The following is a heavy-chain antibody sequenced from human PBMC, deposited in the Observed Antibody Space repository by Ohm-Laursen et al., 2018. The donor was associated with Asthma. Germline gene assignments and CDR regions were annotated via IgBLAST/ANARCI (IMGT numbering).Heavy chain of an antibody. D-gene: IGHD3-16*02. V-gene: IGHV3-9*01. CDR1: GFTFDDYA. Sequence: SLRLSCTASGFTFDDYAMHWVRQAPGKGLEWVSGISWNSGGIGYADSVKGRFTISRDNAKNSLYLQMNSLRAEDTALYYCAKGTKYDYIWGSYRNDAFDIWGQGTMVTVSS. CDR3: AKGTKYDYIWGSYRNDAFDI. J-gene: IGHJ3*02. CDR2: ISWNSGGI.